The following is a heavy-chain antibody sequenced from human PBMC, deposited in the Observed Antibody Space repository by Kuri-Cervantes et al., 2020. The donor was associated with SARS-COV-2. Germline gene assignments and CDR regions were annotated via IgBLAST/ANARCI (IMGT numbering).Heavy chain of an antibody. CDR3: AREFFGVVNGYFDY. V-gene: IGHV3-23*01. CDR1: GFTFSSYA. Sequence: GESLKISCAASGFTFSSYAMSWVRQAPGKGLEWVSAISGSGGSTYYADSVKGRFTISRDNAKNTLYLQMNSLRAEDTAVYYCAREFFGVVNGYFDYWGQGTLVTGSS. CDR2: ISGSGGST. D-gene: IGHD3-3*01. J-gene: IGHJ4*02.